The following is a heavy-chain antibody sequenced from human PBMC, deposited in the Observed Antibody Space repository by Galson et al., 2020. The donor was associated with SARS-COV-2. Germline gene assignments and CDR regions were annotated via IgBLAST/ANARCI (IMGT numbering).Heavy chain of an antibody. V-gene: IGHV4-31*03. J-gene: IGHJ6*02. CDR2: IYYSGST. CDR3: ARGSPGADGMDV. D-gene: IGHD2-15*01. CDR1: GGSISSGGYY. Sequence: ASETLSLTCTVSGGSISSGGYYWSWIRQHPGKGLEWIGYIYYSGSTYYNPSLKSRVTISVDTSKNQFSLKLSSVTAADTAVYYCARGSPGADGMDVWGQGTTVTVSS.